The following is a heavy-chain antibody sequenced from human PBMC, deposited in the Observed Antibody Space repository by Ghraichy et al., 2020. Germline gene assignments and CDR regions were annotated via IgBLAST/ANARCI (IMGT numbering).Heavy chain of an antibody. CDR1: GGSISSYY. D-gene: IGHD3-10*01. V-gene: IGHV4-59*08. CDR2: IYYSGST. J-gene: IGHJ5*02. Sequence: SETLSLTCTVSGGSISSYYWSWIRQPPGKGLEWIGYIYYSGSTNYNPSLKSRVTISVDTSKNQFSLKLSSVTAADTAVYYCARHEMGDYGSDPTNWFDPWGQGTLVTVSS. CDR3: ARHEMGDYGSDPTNWFDP.